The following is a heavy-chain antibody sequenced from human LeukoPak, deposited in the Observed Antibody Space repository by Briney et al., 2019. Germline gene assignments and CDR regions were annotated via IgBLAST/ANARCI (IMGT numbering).Heavy chain of an antibody. V-gene: IGHV4-61*02. D-gene: IGHD4-23*01. CDR1: GGSISSGSYY. Sequence: SQTPSLTCTVSGGSISSGSYYWSWIRQPAGKGLEWIGRIYTSGSTNYNPSLKSRVTISVDTSKNQFSLKLSSVTAADTAVYYCARGARSYGGNSGYAFDIWGQGTMVTVSS. CDR3: ARGARSYGGNSGYAFDI. J-gene: IGHJ3*02. CDR2: IYTSGST.